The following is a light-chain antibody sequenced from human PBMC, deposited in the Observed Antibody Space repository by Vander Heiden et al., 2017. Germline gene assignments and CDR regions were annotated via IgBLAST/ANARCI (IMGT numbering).Light chain of an antibody. V-gene: IGKV2-28*01. CDR1: QSLLHSNGYNY. CDR3: MGTLT. CDR2: LGS. J-gene: IGKJ4*01. Sequence: DIVMTQSPLSLPVTPGEPASISCRSSQSLLHSNGYNYLDWYRQKPGQSPQLLIYLGSNRASGVTDRFSGSGSGTDFTRKISRVEAEDVGVYDGMGTLTFGGGTKVEIK.